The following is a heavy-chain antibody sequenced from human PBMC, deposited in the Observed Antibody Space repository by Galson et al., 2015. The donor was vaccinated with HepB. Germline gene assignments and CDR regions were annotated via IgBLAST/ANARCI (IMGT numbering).Heavy chain of an antibody. V-gene: IGHV3-23*01. J-gene: IGHJ4*02. CDR2: ISASSDTT. CDR3: AKEGCTSAICYTNV. CDR1: GFTFSDYA. D-gene: IGHD2-2*01. Sequence: SLRLSCAASGFTFSDYAMDWVRQAPGKGLEWVSAISASSDTTKYADSVKSRFTISRDNSRNILYLQMNSLRAEDTALYYCAKEGCTSAICYTNVWGQGTLVTVSS.